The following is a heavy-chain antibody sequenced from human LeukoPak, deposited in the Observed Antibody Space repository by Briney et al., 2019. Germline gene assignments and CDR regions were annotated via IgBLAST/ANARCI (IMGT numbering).Heavy chain of an antibody. Sequence: GGSLRLFRAASGFTFSSYAMNWVRQAPGRGLEWVSGFSGSGGTTYYADSVKGRFTISRDNSKNTLYLQMNSLRAEATAVYYCANGNRCTSPNCLGYYYFYMDVWGKGTTVTVSS. CDR1: GFTFSSYA. D-gene: IGHD2-8*01. J-gene: IGHJ6*03. CDR3: ANGNRCTSPNCLGYYYFYMDV. CDR2: FSGSGGTT. V-gene: IGHV3-23*01.